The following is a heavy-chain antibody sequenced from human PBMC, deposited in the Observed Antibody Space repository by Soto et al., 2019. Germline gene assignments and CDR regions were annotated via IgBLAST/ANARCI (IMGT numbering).Heavy chain of an antibody. V-gene: IGHV5-51*01. J-gene: IGHJ4*02. Sequence: GESLKISCXSSGYSFTDYWIGWVRQMPGKGLEWMGIIYPGDSDARYSPSCQGQVTISVDTSINTAFLRWNSLTASDTAMYYCAIQADYNILTGYFYYFDYWGQGSLVTVSS. CDR3: AIQADYNILTGYFYYFDY. CDR2: IYPGDSDA. D-gene: IGHD3-9*01. CDR1: GYSFTDYW.